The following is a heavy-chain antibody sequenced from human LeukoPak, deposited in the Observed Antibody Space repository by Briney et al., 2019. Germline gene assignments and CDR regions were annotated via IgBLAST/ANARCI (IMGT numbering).Heavy chain of an antibody. V-gene: IGHV3-30*18. CDR2: ISYDGSNN. D-gene: IGHD3-10*01. Sequence: GGSLRLSCAASGFTFTSYGMHWVRHAPGKGLEWVAVISYDGSNNYYADSVKGRFTISRDNSKNTLYLQMNSLRAEDTAVYYCAKEDYYYASGSQPTWYFDLWGRGTLVTVSS. J-gene: IGHJ2*01. CDR1: GFTFTSYG. CDR3: AKEDYYYASGSQPTWYFDL.